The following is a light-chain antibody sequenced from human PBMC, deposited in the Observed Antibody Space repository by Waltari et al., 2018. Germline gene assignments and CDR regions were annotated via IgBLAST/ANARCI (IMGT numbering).Light chain of an antibody. J-gene: IGLJ2*01. CDR2: EVS. CDR1: SRDGCGYNY. Sequence: QSALTQPPSASGAPGQSVPISCTGTSRDGCGYNYVSWYQQHPGEAPKLLNYEVSKRPSGVPNRFSGSKSGNTASLTVSGLQAEDEGDYYCSSYAGRNTLFGGGTKLTVL. CDR3: SSYAGRNTL. V-gene: IGLV2-8*01.